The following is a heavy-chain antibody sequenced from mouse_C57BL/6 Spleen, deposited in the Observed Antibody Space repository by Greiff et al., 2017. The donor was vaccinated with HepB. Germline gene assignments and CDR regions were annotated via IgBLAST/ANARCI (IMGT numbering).Heavy chain of an antibody. Sequence: VQRVESGAELVRPGASVTLSCKASGYTFTDYEMHWVKQTPVHGLEWIGAIDPETGGTAYNQKFKGKAILTADKSSSTAYMELRSLTSEDSAVYYCTRSGVITTVVPYYYAMDYWGQGTSVTVSS. J-gene: IGHJ4*01. CDR2: IDPETGGT. V-gene: IGHV1-15*01. CDR3: TRSGVITTVVPYYYAMDY. D-gene: IGHD1-1*01. CDR1: GYTFTDYE.